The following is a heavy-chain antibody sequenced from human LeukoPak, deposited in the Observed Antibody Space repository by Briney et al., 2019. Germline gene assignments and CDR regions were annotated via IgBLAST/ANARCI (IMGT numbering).Heavy chain of an antibody. CDR1: GFTFSSYG. Sequence: GGSLRLSCAAPGFTFSSYGMHWVRQAPGKGLEWVAVIWYDGSNKYYADSVKGRFTISRDNSKNTLYLQMNSLRAEDTAVYYCARPRLPYSGYDYYFDYWGQGTLVTVSS. J-gene: IGHJ4*02. D-gene: IGHD5-12*01. CDR3: ARPRLPYSGYDYYFDY. CDR2: IWYDGSNK. V-gene: IGHV3-33*01.